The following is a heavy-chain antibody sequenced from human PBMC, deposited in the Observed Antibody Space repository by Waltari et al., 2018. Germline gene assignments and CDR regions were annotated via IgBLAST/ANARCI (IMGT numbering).Heavy chain of an antibody. Sequence: QLVESGGGLVQPGGSLRLSGKASGCTCRKYWGTWVPPIPGKDLVLVSQINSDGSSTTYADSVKGRFTISRDNARNTLYLQMNSLRAEDTAVYYCADFGGDSFYFWGQGTMVTVSS. J-gene: IGHJ3*01. CDR3: ADFGGDSFYF. V-gene: IGHV3-74*03. CDR2: INSDGSST. CDR1: GCTCRKYW. D-gene: IGHD3-10*01.